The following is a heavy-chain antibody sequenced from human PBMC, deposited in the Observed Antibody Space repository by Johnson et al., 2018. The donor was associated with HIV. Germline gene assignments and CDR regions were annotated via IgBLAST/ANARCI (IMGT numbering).Heavy chain of an antibody. J-gene: IGHJ3*02. CDR2: ISSSGTTI. CDR3: STGDIVVVAGAMLLPLHDAFDI. D-gene: IGHD2-15*01. Sequence: VQLVESGGGLVKPGGSLRLSCVASGVIFSDYYMSWIRQAPGKGLEWVSYISSSGTTIYYADSVKGRFTISRDNAKNSLYLQMNSLKIEDTAVYYCSTGDIVVVAGAMLLPLHDAFDIWGQGTMVTVSS. CDR1: GVIFSDYY. V-gene: IGHV3-11*01.